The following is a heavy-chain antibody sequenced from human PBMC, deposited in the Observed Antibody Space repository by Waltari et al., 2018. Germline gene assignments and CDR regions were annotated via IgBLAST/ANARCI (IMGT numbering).Heavy chain of an antibody. CDR2: SVVGSGNT. Sequence: QMQLVQSGPEVKKPGTSVKVPCKASGFPFTSSAVQWVRQARGQRLECIGWSVVGSGNTNYAQKFQERVTITRDMSTSTAYMELSSLRSEDTAVYYCAAPTLGYCSSTSCGVYYMDVWGKGTTVTVSS. D-gene: IGHD2-2*01. V-gene: IGHV1-58*01. J-gene: IGHJ6*03. CDR3: AAPTLGYCSSTSCGVYYMDV. CDR1: GFPFTSSA.